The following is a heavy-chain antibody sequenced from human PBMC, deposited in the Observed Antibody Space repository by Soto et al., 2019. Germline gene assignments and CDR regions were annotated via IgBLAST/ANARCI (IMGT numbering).Heavy chain of an antibody. CDR3: AKDRECSSGWCPYYFAY. CDR2: ISGSGGST. V-gene: IGHV3-23*01. Sequence: PGGSLRLSCAASGFTFSSYAMSWVRQAPGKGLEWVSAISGSGGSTYYADSVKGRFTISRDNSTNTLYLQMTSVRAEDTGVYYCAKDRECSSGWCPYYFAYWGQGTLVSVSS. CDR1: GFTFSSYA. D-gene: IGHD6-19*01. J-gene: IGHJ4*02.